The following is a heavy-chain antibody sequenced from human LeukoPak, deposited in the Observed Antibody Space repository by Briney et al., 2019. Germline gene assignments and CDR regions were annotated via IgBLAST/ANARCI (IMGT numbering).Heavy chain of an antibody. CDR2: IYYSGST. CDR3: ARDGSSSRYYGMDV. D-gene: IGHD6-6*01. CDR1: GGSISSYY. V-gene: IGHV4-59*01. Sequence: SESLSLTCAVSGGSISSYYWSWIRQPPGKGLEWIGYIYYSGSTNYNPSLKSRVTISVDTSKNQFSLKLSSVTAADTAVYYCARDGSSSRYYGMDVWGQGTTVTVSS. J-gene: IGHJ6*02.